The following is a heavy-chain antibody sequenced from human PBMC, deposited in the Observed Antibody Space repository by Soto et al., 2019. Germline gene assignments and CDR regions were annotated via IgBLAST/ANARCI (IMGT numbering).Heavy chain of an antibody. D-gene: IGHD6-6*01. V-gene: IGHV3-23*01. CDR2: ISGSGATT. J-gene: IGHJ5*02. CDR1: GFTFSNYA. CDR3: AKDQGIASRPRWFDP. Sequence: EVQLLESGGGLVQPGGSLRLSCAASGFTFSNYAMSWVRRAPGKGLEWVSGISGSGATTYYADSVKGRFTISRDNSKNTLSLQMNRLRADDTAVYYCAKDQGIASRPRWFDPWGQGTLVTVSS.